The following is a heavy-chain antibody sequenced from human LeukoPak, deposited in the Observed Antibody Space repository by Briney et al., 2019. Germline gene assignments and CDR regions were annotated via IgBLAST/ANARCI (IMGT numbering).Heavy chain of an antibody. D-gene: IGHD6-13*01. Sequence: GGSLRLSCTASGFTFGDYAVSWFRQAPGKGLEWVGFIRSKAYGGTTEYAASVKGRFTISRDDSKSIAYLQMNSLKTEDTAVYYCTRGRSSSWYVDYWGQGTLVTVSS. CDR3: TRGRSSSWYVDY. V-gene: IGHV3-49*03. CDR2: IRSKAYGGTT. J-gene: IGHJ4*02. CDR1: GFTFGDYA.